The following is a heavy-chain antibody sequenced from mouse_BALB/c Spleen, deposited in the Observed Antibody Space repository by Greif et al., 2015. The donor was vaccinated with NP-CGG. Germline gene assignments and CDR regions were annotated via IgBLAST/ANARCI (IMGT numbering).Heavy chain of an antibody. CDR3: ARSVYVMDY. Sequence: QVQLQQPGPGLVQPSQSLSITCTVSGFSLTSYGVHWIRQSPGKGLEWLGLIWSGGNTDYNAAFISRLSISKDNSKSQVFFKMNSLQANDTAIYYCARSVYVMDYWGQGTSVTVSS. J-gene: IGHJ4*01. CDR1: GFSLTSYG. CDR2: IWSGGNT. V-gene: IGHV2-2*02.